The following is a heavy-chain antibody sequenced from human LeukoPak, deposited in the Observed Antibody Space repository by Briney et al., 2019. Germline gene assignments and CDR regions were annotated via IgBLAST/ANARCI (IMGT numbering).Heavy chain of an antibody. CDR3: ARGFARRSKIGVRSSGYSYYFDY. D-gene: IGHD3-22*01. Sequence: ASVKVSCKASGYTFTSYDINWVRQATGQGLEWMGWMNPNSGNTGYAQKFQGRVTMTRNTSISTAYMELSSLRSEDTAVYYCARGFARRSKIGVRSSGYSYYFDYWGQGTLVTVSS. CDR2: MNPNSGNT. V-gene: IGHV1-8*01. CDR1: GYTFTSYD. J-gene: IGHJ4*02.